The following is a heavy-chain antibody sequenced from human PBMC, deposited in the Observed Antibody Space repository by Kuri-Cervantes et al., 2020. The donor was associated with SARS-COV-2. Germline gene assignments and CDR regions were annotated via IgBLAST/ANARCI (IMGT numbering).Heavy chain of an antibody. D-gene: IGHD1-26*01. CDR2: IRVSNGNT. V-gene: IGHV1-18*04. J-gene: IGHJ3*02. CDR3: ARSYCGRYSDGFDI. CDR1: GYTVSSYG. Sequence: ASVKVSCKGYGYTVSSYGIAWVRQAPGQGLEWMAWIRVSNGNTNSAQKFQARVAMTTDTSTNTVFMELRSLRSDDTAVYYCARSYCGRYSDGFDIWGQGTLVTVSS.